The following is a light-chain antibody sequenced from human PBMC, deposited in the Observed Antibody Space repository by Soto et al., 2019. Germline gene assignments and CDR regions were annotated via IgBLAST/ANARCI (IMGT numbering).Light chain of an antibody. CDR1: ISDIGLYNY. Sequence: LTQPAAVSGSPGQSITISCTGTISDIGLYNYVSWYQQHPGKAPKLVIYEVSNRPSGVSDRFSGSKSDNTASLTISGLQAEDEANYYCSSFTTTSTLVFGAGTKVTVL. CDR3: SSFTTTSTLV. V-gene: IGLV2-14*01. J-gene: IGLJ1*01. CDR2: EVS.